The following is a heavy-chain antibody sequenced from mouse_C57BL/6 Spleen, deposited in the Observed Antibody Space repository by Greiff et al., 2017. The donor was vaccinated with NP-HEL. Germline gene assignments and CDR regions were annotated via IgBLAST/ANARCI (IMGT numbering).Heavy chain of an antibody. Sequence: VQLQQPGAELVMPGASVKLSCKASGYTFTSYWMHWVKQRPGQGLEWIGEIDPSDSYTNYNQKFKGKSTLTVDKSSSTAYMQLSSLTSEDSAVYYCARLYSNRYAMDYWGQGTSVTVSS. J-gene: IGHJ4*01. D-gene: IGHD2-5*01. CDR3: ARLYSNRYAMDY. V-gene: IGHV1-69*01. CDR2: IDPSDSYT. CDR1: GYTFTSYW.